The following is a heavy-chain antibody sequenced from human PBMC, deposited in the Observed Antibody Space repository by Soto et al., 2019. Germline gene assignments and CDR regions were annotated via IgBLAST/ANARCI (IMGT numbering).Heavy chain of an antibody. V-gene: IGHV4-39*01. CDR2: LYYSWKT. Sequence: PSETLSLTCTLSGASITSTTYFWAWIRQPPGKGLEWFASLYYSWKTHYNPSLKSRVNISVDRSKNQFSLQMTSVTAAATAVYYCAKNLPRTGRFHYWAQGTLVTVSS. CDR3: AKNLPRTGRFHY. CDR1: GASITSTTYF. J-gene: IGHJ4*02.